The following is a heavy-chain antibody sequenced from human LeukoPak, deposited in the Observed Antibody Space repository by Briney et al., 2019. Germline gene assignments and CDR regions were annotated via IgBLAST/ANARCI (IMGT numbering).Heavy chain of an antibody. D-gene: IGHD6-13*01. J-gene: IGHJ4*02. CDR3: TRDLPYSSSWESIDY. CDR2: INPTGTGT. CDR1: GYTFINNW. V-gene: IGHV1-46*01. Sequence: ASVKVSCKASGYTFINNWMHWVRQAPGQGLEWIGLINPTGTGTLYAQKFQGRVTMTRDMSTSTDYMELSSLRSEDTAVYYCTRDLPYSSSWESIDYWGQGTLVTVSS.